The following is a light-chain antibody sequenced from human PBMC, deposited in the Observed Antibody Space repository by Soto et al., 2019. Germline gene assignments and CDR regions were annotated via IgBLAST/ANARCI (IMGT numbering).Light chain of an antibody. Sequence: DIQMTQSPSSLSASVGDRVTITCRASQGIANYLNWYQQKPGKAPKLLIYAASSLQRGVPSRFSGSGFGTDFTLTISSLQPEDFATYYCQQNYNPPPITFGQGTRLE. J-gene: IGKJ5*01. CDR1: QGIANY. CDR3: QQNYNPPPIT. V-gene: IGKV1-39*01. CDR2: AAS.